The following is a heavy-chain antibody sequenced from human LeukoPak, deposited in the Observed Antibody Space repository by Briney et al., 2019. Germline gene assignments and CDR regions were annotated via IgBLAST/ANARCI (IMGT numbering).Heavy chain of an antibody. Sequence: ETGGSLRLSCAASGFTFTRFNMNWVRQAPGKGLELVSSITTSGTYIYYADSVKGRFTISRDNAKNSLYLQMNSLRAEDTALYYCARDLHYYVAMDVWGQGTTVTVSS. V-gene: IGHV3-21*04. CDR2: ITTSGTYI. J-gene: IGHJ6*02. CDR1: GFTFTRFN. D-gene: IGHD3-10*02. CDR3: ARDLHYYVAMDV.